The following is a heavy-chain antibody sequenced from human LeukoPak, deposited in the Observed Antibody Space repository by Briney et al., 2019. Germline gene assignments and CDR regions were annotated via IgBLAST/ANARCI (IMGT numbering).Heavy chain of an antibody. D-gene: IGHD4-23*01. CDR3: ARSTVGVDY. CDR1: GFSFSSYE. J-gene: IGHJ4*02. Sequence: GGSLRLSCAASGFSFSSYEMNWVRQAPGKGLEWVSYISGSGSYIYDADSVEGRFTISRDNAKSSLYLQMNSLRVEDTAVYYCARSTVGVDYWGQGTLVTVSS. CDR2: ISGSGSYI. V-gene: IGHV3-48*03.